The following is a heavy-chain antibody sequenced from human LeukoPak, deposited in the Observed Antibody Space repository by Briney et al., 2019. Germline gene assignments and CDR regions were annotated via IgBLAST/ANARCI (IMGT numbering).Heavy chain of an antibody. CDR1: GYTFTGYY. CDR2: INPNSGNT. J-gene: IGHJ5*02. Sequence: ASVKVSCKASGYTFTGYYMHWVRQAPGQGLEWMGWINPNSGNTGYAQKFQGRVTMTRNTSISTAYMELSSLRSEDTAVYYCARGVQQRLDWFDPWGQGTLVTVSS. CDR3: ARGVQQRLDWFDP. D-gene: IGHD6-19*01. V-gene: IGHV1-8*02.